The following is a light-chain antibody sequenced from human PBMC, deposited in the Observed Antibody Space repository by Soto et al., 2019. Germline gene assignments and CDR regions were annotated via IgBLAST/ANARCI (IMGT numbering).Light chain of an antibody. CDR2: DAS. J-gene: IGKJ5*01. CDR3: QQYGSSPT. Sequence: ENVLTQSPGTLSLARGERATLSCRASQSVSSSTYLAWYQQKPGQAPRLLIYDASTRATGIPDRFTGSGSGTDFTLTISRLEPEDFAVYYCQQYGSSPTFGQGTRLEIK. CDR1: QSVSSSTY. V-gene: IGKV3-20*01.